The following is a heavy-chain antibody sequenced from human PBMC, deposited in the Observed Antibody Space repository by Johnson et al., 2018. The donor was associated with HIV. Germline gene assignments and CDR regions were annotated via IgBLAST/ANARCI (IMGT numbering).Heavy chain of an antibody. CDR3: ARGQTAYSGYDVPLDI. Sequence: EVQLVESGGGLVQPGGSLRLSCAASGFTFSSYWMSWVRQAPGKGLEWVANIKQDGSEIYFVDSVKGRFTISRDNANSSLYLQMNSLRVEDTAVYYCARGQTAYSGYDVPLDIWGQGTMVTVSS. D-gene: IGHD5-12*01. CDR2: IKQDGSEI. J-gene: IGHJ3*02. CDR1: GFTFSSYW. V-gene: IGHV3-7*01.